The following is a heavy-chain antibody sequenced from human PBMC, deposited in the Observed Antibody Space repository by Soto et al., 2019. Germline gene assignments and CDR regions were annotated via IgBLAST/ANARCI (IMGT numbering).Heavy chain of an antibody. CDR2: IYYSGST. CDR3: ARQGKTPYFDILTGYYSNYYYYMDV. CDR1: WGSIRSRGYH. V-gene: IGHV4-39*01. D-gene: IGHD3-9*01. J-gene: IGHJ6*03. Sequence: PSVTLSLPCTVSWGSIRSRGYHCGWIRQPPGKGLEWIGSIYYSGSTYYNPSLKSRVTISVDTSKNQFSLKLSSVTAADTAVYYCARQGKTPYFDILTGYYSNYYYYMDVLGKGTTVTVSS.